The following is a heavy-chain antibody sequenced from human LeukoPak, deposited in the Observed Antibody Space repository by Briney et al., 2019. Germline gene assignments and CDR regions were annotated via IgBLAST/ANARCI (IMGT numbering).Heavy chain of an antibody. CDR2: IYHSGST. CDR3: ARVRFCTGGSCYSGGYYGMDV. Sequence: SQTLSLTCAVSGGSISSGGYSWSWIRQPPGKGLEWIGYIYHSGSTYYNPSLKSRVTISVDRSKNQFSLKLNSVTAADTAVFYCARVRFCTGGSCYSGGYYGMDVWGQGTTVTVSS. CDR1: GGSISSGGYS. J-gene: IGHJ6*02. D-gene: IGHD2-15*01. V-gene: IGHV4-30-2*01.